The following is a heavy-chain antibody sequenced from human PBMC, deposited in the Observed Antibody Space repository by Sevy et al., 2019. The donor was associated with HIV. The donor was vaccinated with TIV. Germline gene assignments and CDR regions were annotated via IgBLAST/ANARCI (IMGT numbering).Heavy chain of an antibody. J-gene: IGHJ4*02. CDR3: AREGYTKPHEY. CDR2: LSFGCGEI. Sequence: GGSLRLSCAASGFTFSKYSMSWVRQPPGKGLEWVSILSFGCGEINYADSAKGRFTFSRDNSKSSVYLQMNNLRPEDTAVYYCAREGYTKPHEYWGQGTLVTFSS. D-gene: IGHD6-13*01. V-gene: IGHV3-23*01. CDR1: GFTFSKYS.